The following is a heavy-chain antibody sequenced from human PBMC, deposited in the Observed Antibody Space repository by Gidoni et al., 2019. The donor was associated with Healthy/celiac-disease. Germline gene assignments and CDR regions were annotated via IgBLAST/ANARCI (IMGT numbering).Heavy chain of an antibody. CDR2: ISSSGSTI. CDR1: GFTFSSYE. D-gene: IGHD3-3*01. V-gene: IGHV3-48*03. Sequence: EVQLVESGGGLVQPGGSLRLSCAASGFTFSSYEMNWVRQAPGKGLEWVSYISSSGSTIYYADSVKGRFTISRDNAKNSLYLQMNSLRAEDTAVYYCARDAPFFGVVIPLDVWGKGTTVTVSS. CDR3: ARDAPFFGVVIPLDV. J-gene: IGHJ6*04.